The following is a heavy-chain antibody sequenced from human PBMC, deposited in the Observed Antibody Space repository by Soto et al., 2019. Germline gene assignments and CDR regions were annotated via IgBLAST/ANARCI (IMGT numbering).Heavy chain of an antibody. Sequence: SVKVSCKASGGTFSSDAISWVRQAPGQGLEWMGGIIPIFGTANYAQKFQGRATITADESTSTAYMELSSLRSEDTAVYYCARGARGITMIVVVINPLYYYYGMDVWGQGTTVTVS. D-gene: IGHD3-22*01. CDR2: IIPIFGTA. J-gene: IGHJ6*02. CDR3: ARGARGITMIVVVINPLYYYYGMDV. CDR1: GGTFSSDA. V-gene: IGHV1-69*13.